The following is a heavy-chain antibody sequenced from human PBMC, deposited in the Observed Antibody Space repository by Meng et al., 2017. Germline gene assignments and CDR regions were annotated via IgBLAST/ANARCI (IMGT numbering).Heavy chain of an antibody. D-gene: IGHD5-12*01. V-gene: IGHV3-15*01. J-gene: IGHJ6*02. CDR3: TTSVVAKAYYYYYYGMDV. Sequence: GESLKISCAASGFTFSNAWMSWVRQAPGKGLEWVGRIKIKTDGGTTDYAAPVKGRFTISRDDSKNTLYLQMNSLKTEDTAVYYCTTSVVAKAYYYYYYGMDVWGQGTTVTVSS. CDR1: GFTFSNAW. CDR2: IKIKTDGGTT.